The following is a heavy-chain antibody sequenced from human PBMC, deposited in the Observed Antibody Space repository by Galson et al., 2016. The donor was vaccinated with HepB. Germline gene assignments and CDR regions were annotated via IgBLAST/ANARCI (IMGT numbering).Heavy chain of an antibody. Sequence: SVKVSCKASDYTFTTYGISWVRQAPGQGLEWMGWINANNGNTNYAQKVQGRITMTTDTSTSTAYMELRSLRSDDTAIYYYARGVEMGPTYYHESSDYYYFDYWGQGTLVTVSS. CDR1: DYTFTTYG. CDR2: INANNGNT. V-gene: IGHV1-18*01. D-gene: IGHD3-22*01. CDR3: ARGVEMGPTYYHESSDYYYFDY. J-gene: IGHJ4*02.